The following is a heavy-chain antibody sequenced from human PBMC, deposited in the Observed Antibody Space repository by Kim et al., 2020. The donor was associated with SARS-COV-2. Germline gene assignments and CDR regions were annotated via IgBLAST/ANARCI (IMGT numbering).Heavy chain of an antibody. CDR1: GGSVSSGSYY. J-gene: IGHJ4*02. CDR3: ARGGITMVRGLDY. CDR2: IYYSGST. Sequence: SETLSLTCTVSGGSVSSGSYYWSWIRQPPGKGLEWIGYIYYSGSTNYNPSLKSRVTISVDTSKNQFSLKLSSVTAADTAVYYCARGGITMVRGLDYWGQGTLVTVSS. V-gene: IGHV4-61*01. D-gene: IGHD3-10*01.